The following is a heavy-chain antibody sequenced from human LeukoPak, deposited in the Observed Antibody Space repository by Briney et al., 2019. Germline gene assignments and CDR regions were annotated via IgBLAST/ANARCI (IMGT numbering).Heavy chain of an antibody. J-gene: IGHJ4*02. Sequence: SVKVSCKASGGTFISYAISWVRQAPGQGLEWMGGIIPIFGTANYAQKFQGRVTITADESTSTAYMELSSLRSEDTAVYYCARAGARYCSSTSCYNLDYWGQGTLVTVSS. CDR1: GGTFISYA. D-gene: IGHD2-2*02. CDR2: IIPIFGTA. CDR3: ARAGARYCSSTSCYNLDY. V-gene: IGHV1-69*13.